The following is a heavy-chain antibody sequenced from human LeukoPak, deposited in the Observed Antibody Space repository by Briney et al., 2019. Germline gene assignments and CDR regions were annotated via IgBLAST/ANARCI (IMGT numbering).Heavy chain of an antibody. Sequence: SETLSVTCTVSGGSISSSYWSWIRQPPGKGLEWIGYIYYSGSTSYNPSLKSRVTISVDTSKNQFSLKLNSVTAADTAVYYCARQGPLTTAVTTRTNPFDYWGQGTLVTVSS. D-gene: IGHD4-11*01. V-gene: IGHV4-59*08. CDR3: ARQGPLTTAVTTRTNPFDY. CDR2: IYYSGST. CDR1: GGSISSSY. J-gene: IGHJ4*02.